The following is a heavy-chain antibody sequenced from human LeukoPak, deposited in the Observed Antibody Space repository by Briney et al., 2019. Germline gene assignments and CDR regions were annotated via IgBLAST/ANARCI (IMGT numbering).Heavy chain of an antibody. V-gene: IGHV4-34*01. CDR1: GGSFSGYS. Sequence: PSETLSLTCAVYGGSFSGYSWSWIRQPPGNWLEWIGEINHSGSTNYNPSLKSRVTISVDTSKNQFSLKLSSVTAADTAVYYCARTYSYGYDTYFDYWGQGTLVTVSS. J-gene: IGHJ4*02. CDR3: ARTYSYGYDTYFDY. D-gene: IGHD5-18*01. CDR2: INHSGST.